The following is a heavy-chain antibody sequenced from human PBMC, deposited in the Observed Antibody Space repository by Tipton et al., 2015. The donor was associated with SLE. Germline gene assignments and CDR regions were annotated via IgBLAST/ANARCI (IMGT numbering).Heavy chain of an antibody. D-gene: IGHD5-12*01. CDR3: ARGGVGGDDYFDY. Sequence: TLSLTCTVSGGSISTGGYYWSWIRQHPGKGLEWIGYIYNSGGTDYNPSLKSRVTISADTSKNHFSLNLSSVTAADTAVYYCARGGVGGDDYFDYWGQGALVTVSS. V-gene: IGHV4-31*03. CDR1: GGSISTGGYY. J-gene: IGHJ4*02. CDR2: IYNSGGT.